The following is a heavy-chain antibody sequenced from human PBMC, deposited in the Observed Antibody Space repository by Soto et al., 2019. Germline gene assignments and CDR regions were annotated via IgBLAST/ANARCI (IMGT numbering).Heavy chain of an antibody. D-gene: IGHD3-3*01. CDR1: GGSISSGGYY. V-gene: IGHV4-31*03. CDR2: IYYSGST. Sequence: SETLSLTCTVSGGSISSGGYYWSWIRQHPGKCLEWIGYIYYSGSTYYNPSLKSRVTISVDTSKNQFSLKLSSVTAADTAVYYCAREPGYYDFWSGYHIYGMDVWGQGTTVTVYS. CDR3: AREPGYYDFWSGYHIYGMDV. J-gene: IGHJ6*02.